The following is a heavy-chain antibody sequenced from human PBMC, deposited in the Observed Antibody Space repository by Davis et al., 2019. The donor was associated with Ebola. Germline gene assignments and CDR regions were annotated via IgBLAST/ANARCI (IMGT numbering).Heavy chain of an antibody. J-gene: IGHJ5*02. CDR2: INPNSGGT. D-gene: IGHD6-13*01. CDR3: ARIIAAAGNYWFDP. Sequence: ASVKVSCKASGYTFTGYYMHWVRQAPGQGLEWMGWINPNSGGTNYAQKFQGWVTMTRDTSISTAYMELNSLRAEDTAVYYCARIIAAAGNYWFDPWGQGTLVTVSS. V-gene: IGHV1-2*04. CDR1: GYTFTGYY.